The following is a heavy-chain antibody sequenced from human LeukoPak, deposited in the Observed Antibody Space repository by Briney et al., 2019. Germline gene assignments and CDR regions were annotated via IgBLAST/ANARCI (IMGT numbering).Heavy chain of an antibody. V-gene: IGHV3-53*01. Sequence: GGSLRLSCAASGFTVGSDFMSWVRQAPGKGLEWVALINSGGSTYYADSVKGRFTISRDNSKNTLNFQMNNLRAEDTAVYYCAAFRGDYWGQGTLVSVSS. CDR2: INSGGST. J-gene: IGHJ4*02. CDR1: GFTVGSDF. CDR3: AAFRGDY. D-gene: IGHD3-3*02.